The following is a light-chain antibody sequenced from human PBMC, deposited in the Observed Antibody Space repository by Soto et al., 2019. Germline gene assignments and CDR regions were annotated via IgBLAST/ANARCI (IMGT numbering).Light chain of an antibody. J-gene: IGLJ1*01. V-gene: IGLV2-23*01. CDR2: EGS. Sequence: QSALTQPASVSGSPGQSITISCTGTSSDVGSYNLVSWYQQHPGKAPKLMIYEGSKRPSGVSNRFSGSKSGNTASLTISGLQAEDEADYYCCSYAGRGDVFRTGTKVTVL. CDR3: CSYAGRGDV. CDR1: SSDVGSYNL.